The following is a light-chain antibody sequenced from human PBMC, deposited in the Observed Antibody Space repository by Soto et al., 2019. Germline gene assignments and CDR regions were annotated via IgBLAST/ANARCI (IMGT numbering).Light chain of an antibody. CDR1: SSDVGGYNY. CDR3: SSYTSSSTWV. CDR2: EVS. J-gene: IGLJ3*02. Sequence: QSALTQPASVSGSPGQSITISCTGTSSDVGGYNYVSRYQQHPGKAPKLMIYEVSNRPSGVSSRFSGSKSGNTASLTISGLQAEDEADYYCSSYTSSSTWVFGGGTKLTVL. V-gene: IGLV2-14*01.